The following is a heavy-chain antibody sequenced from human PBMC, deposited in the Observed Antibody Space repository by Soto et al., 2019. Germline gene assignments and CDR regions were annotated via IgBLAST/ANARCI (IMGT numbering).Heavy chain of an antibody. CDR3: AAGVVVVPDGAGGDYYYYGMDV. CDR1: GFTFTSSA. V-gene: IGHV1-58*01. CDR2: IVVGSGNT. D-gene: IGHD2-2*01. Sequence: ASVKVSCKASGFTFTSSAVQWVRQARGQRLEWIGWIVVGSGNTNYAQKFQGRVTITRDMSTSTAYMELSSLRSEDTAVYYCAAGVVVVPDGAGGDYYYYGMDVWGQGTTVTVSS. J-gene: IGHJ6*02.